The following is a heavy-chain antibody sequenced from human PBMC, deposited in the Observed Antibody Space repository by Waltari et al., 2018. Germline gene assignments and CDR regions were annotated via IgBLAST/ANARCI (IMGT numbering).Heavy chain of an antibody. Sequence: EVQLVESGGGLVQPGGSLRLSCAASGFTFSRYAMNWVRTAPGKGLEWVSAISGSGGSTFYADSVKGRFTISRDNSKNTLYLQMNSLRAEDTAVYYCAKDLPVYSSSWYYFDYWGQGTLVTVSS. CDR2: ISGSGGST. D-gene: IGHD6-13*01. V-gene: IGHV3-23*04. J-gene: IGHJ4*02. CDR3: AKDLPVYSSSWYYFDY. CDR1: GFTFSRYA.